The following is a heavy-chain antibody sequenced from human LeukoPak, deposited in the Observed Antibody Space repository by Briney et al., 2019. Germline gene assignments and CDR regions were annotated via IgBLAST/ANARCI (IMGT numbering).Heavy chain of an antibody. D-gene: IGHD2-21*02. CDR2: IWFDGSNR. Sequence: GGSLRLSCAASGFNFSNYGIHWVRQAPGKGLEWVSVIWFDGSNRYYEKSVKGGFTVSRDDSKNTVYLQMNSLGAGDTAVYYCARCPQRLDNSYSFYYMDVWGKGTTVTVSS. J-gene: IGHJ6*03. CDR3: ARCPQRLDNSYSFYYMDV. CDR1: GFNFSNYG. V-gene: IGHV3-33*01.